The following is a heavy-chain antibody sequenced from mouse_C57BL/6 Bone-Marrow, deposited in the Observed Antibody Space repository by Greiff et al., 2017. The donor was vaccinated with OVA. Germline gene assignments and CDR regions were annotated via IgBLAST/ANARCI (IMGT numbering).Heavy chain of an antibody. D-gene: IGHD1-1*01. CDR1: GFTFSSYA. J-gene: IGHJ4*01. CDR2: ISSGGDYI. Sequence: EVQLVESGEGLVKPGGSLKLSCAASGFTFSSYAMSWVRQTPEKRLEWVAYISSGGDYIYYADTVKGRFTISRDNARNTLYLQMSSLKSEDTAMYYCTRGSTTVPAMDYWGQGTSVTVSS. CDR3: TRGSTTVPAMDY. V-gene: IGHV5-9-1*02.